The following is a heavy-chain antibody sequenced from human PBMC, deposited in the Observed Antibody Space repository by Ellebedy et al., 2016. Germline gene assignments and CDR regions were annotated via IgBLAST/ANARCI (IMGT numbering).Heavy chain of an antibody. Sequence: SETLSLTXTVSGGSISSSSYYWGWIRQPPGKGLEWIGSIYYSGSTYYNPSLKSRVTISVDTSKNQFSLKLSSVTAADTAVYYCARGADYGDPLDYWGQGTLVTVSS. V-gene: IGHV4-39*07. J-gene: IGHJ4*02. D-gene: IGHD4-17*01. CDR3: ARGADYGDPLDY. CDR2: IYYSGST. CDR1: GGSISSSSYY.